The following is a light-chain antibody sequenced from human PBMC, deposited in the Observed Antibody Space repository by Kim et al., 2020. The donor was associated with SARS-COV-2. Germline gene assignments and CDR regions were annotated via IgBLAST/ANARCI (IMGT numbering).Light chain of an antibody. V-gene: IGKV1-33*01. J-gene: IGKJ2*01. CDR1: QHMSNY. CDR3: QQYDNLPSYT. Sequence: ASVRDRDTITRQASQHMSNYLNWYQQKQGKAPKLRIYNASNLETGVPSRFSGSGSGTDFTFTISSLQPEDIATYYCQQYDNLPSYTFGQGTKLEI. CDR2: NAS.